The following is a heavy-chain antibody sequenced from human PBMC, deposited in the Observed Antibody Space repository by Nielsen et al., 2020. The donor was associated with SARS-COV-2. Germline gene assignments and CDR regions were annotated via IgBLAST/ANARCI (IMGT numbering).Heavy chain of an antibody. Sequence: SETLSLTCAVSGASISSYYWSWIRQPPGGGLEWIGYIYYTGSTNYNPSLKSRVTISLDTSENQFSLRLTSVSAADAAVYYCATVGSGWYKFFDYWGQGALVTVSS. CDR2: IYYTGST. J-gene: IGHJ4*02. CDR1: GASISSYY. V-gene: IGHV4-59*12. D-gene: IGHD6-19*01. CDR3: ATVGSGWYKFFDY.